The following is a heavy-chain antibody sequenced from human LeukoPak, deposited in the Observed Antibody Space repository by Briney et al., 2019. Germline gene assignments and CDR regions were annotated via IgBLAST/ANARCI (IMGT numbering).Heavy chain of an antibody. CDR2: IFYSGST. Sequence: SETLSLTCTVSGASVSSSSYYWGWIRQPPGKGLEWIGSIFYSGSTYYNPSLKRRVTISVDTSKNQFSLKLSSVTAADTAVYYCARGPHVLMVYAIKNWFDPWGQGTLVTVSS. D-gene: IGHD2-8*01. V-gene: IGHV4-39*07. CDR3: ARGPHVLMVYAIKNWFDP. CDR1: GASVSSSSYY. J-gene: IGHJ5*02.